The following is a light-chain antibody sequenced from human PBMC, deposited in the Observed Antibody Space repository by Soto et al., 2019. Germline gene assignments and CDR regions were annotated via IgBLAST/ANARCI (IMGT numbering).Light chain of an antibody. Sequence: QSALTQPASVSGSPGQSITISCTGTSSDGGGYNYVSWYQQHPGKAPKLMIYEVSNRPSGVSNRFSGSKSGNTASLTISGLQAEDEADYYCSSYTSSSTDYVLGTGTKVTVL. CDR3: SSYTSSSTDYV. J-gene: IGLJ1*01. CDR1: SSDGGGYNY. V-gene: IGLV2-14*01. CDR2: EVS.